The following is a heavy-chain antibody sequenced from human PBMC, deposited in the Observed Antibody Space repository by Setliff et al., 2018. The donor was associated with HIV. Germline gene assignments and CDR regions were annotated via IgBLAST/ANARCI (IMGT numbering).Heavy chain of an antibody. CDR3: ARQNYYDISGYYERPLDFDY. D-gene: IGHD3-22*01. CDR1: GGSISSYY. V-gene: IGHV4-59*08. J-gene: IGHJ4*02. Sequence: ASETLSLTCTVSGGSISSYYWSWIRQPPGGGLEWIGTVYHTGTAYYNSSLKSRVAISIDTSNNRFSLRLYSVTAADTAMYYCARQNYYDISGYYERPLDFDYWGQGTLVTVSS. CDR2: VYHTGTA.